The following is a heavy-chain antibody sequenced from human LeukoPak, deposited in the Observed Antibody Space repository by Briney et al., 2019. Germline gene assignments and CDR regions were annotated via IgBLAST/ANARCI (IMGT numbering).Heavy chain of an antibody. CDR1: GFTFSSYS. D-gene: IGHD5-18*01. Sequence: GGSLRLSCAASGFTFSSYSMNWVRQAPGKGLEWVSSITSSSSYIYYADSVKGRFTISRDNAKNSLYLQMNSLRAEDTAVYYCARGEDTALVTGGYNWFDPWGQGTLVTVSS. CDR3: ARGEDTALVTGGYNWFDP. J-gene: IGHJ5*02. V-gene: IGHV3-21*01. CDR2: ITSSSSYI.